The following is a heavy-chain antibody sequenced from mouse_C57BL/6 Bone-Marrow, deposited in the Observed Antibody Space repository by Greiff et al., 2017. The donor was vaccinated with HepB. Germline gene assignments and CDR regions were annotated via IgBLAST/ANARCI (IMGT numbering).Heavy chain of an antibody. CDR3: ARHPKISITTVVARDFDY. CDR2: INSDGGST. D-gene: IGHD1-1*01. J-gene: IGHJ2*01. V-gene: IGHV5-2*01. CDR1: EYEFPSHD. Sequence: EVMLVESGGGLVQPGESLKLSCESNEYEFPSHDMSWVRKTPEKRLELVAAINSDGGSTYYPDTMERRFIISRDNTKKTLYRQMSSLRSEDTALYYCARHPKISITTVVARDFDYWGQGTTLTVSS.